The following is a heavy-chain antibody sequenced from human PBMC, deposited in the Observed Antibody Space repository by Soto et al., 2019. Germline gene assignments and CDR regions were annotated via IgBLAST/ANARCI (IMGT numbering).Heavy chain of an antibody. CDR3: ASRGDCSSTSCRTFDI. J-gene: IGHJ3*02. CDR1: GYTFTSYA. V-gene: IGHV1-3*01. D-gene: IGHD2-2*01. CDR2: INAGNGIA. Sequence: ASVKVSCKASGYTFTSYAMHWVRQAPGQRLEWMGWINAGNGIANYAQKFQGRVTITADKSTSTAYMELSSLRSEDTAVYYCASRGDCSSTSCRTFDIWGQGTMVTVSS.